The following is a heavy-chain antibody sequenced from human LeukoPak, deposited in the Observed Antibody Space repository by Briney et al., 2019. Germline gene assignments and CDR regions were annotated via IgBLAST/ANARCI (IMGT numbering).Heavy chain of an antibody. J-gene: IGHJ4*02. V-gene: IGHV3-33*01. CDR2: IWYDGSNK. CDR3: ARGAWTTILRGQTPFAY. CDR1: GFTFSSYG. D-gene: IGHD3-10*01. Sequence: GGSLRLSCAASGFTFSSYGMHWVRQAPGKGLEWVAVIWYDGSNKYYADSVKGRFTISRDNSKNTLYLQMNSLRAEDTAVYYCARGAWTTILRGQTPFAYWGQGTLVTVSS.